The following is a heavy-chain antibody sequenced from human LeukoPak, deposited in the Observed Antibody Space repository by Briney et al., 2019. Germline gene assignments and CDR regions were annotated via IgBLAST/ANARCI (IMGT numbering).Heavy chain of an antibody. CDR1: GFTFSSYS. V-gene: IGHV3-21*01. D-gene: IGHD3-22*01. CDR3: ARDLRSLLPYYYYGMDV. CDR2: ISSSSSCI. Sequence: GGSLRLSCAASGFTFSSYSMNWVRQAPGKGLEWVSSISSSSSCIYYADSVKGRFTISRDNAKNSLYLQMNSLRAEDTAVYYCARDLRSLLPYYYYGMDVWGQGTTVTVSS. J-gene: IGHJ6*02.